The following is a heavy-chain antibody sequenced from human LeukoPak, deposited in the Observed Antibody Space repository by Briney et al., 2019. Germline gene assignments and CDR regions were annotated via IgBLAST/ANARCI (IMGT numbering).Heavy chain of an antibody. J-gene: IGHJ4*02. CDR1: GFSFSSYW. CDR3: ARDWAWGGFDH. Sequence: GGSLRLSCEGSGFSFSSYWMHWVRQAPGKGLAWVSRIRTDGGTKYYADSVKGRFTVSRDNARNTLYLQMDSLRVDDTAVYYCARDWAWGGFDHWGQGTLVTVSS. V-gene: IGHV3-74*01. D-gene: IGHD3-16*01. CDR2: IRTDGGTK.